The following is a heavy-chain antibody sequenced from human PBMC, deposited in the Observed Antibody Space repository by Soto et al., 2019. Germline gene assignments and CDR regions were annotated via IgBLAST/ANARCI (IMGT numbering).Heavy chain of an antibody. V-gene: IGHV3-23*01. CDR1: GFTFSSYA. J-gene: IGHJ4*02. Sequence: EVQLLESGGGLVQPGGSLRLSCVASGFTFSSYAMSWVRQAPGKGLEWVSAISSTVFSTYYADPVKGRFTISRDNSKNTVYLQMNNLGAGDTAFYYCAKVRGAFDDYWGQGTLVTVSS. CDR3: AKVRGAFDDY. CDR2: ISSTVFST. D-gene: IGHD2-15*01.